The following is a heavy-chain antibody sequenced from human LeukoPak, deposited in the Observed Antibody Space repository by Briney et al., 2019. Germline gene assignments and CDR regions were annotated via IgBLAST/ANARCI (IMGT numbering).Heavy chain of an antibody. V-gene: IGHV3-33*08. D-gene: IGHD4-17*01. Sequence: GGSLRLSCAASGFTFSSYGMHWVRQAPGKGLEWVAVIWYDGSNKYYADSVKGRFTISRDNSKNTLYLQMNSLRAEDTAVYYCARDRDTGSNWFDPWGQGTLVTVSS. CDR3: ARDRDTGSNWFDP. CDR2: IWYDGSNK. J-gene: IGHJ5*02. CDR1: GFTFSSYG.